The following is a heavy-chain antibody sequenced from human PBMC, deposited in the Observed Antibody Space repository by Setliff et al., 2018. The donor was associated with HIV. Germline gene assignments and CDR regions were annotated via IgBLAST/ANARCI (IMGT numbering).Heavy chain of an antibody. CDR3: ARVRVDYYDSSGYYSRSEYFQH. Sequence: SETLSLTCTVSGASIISSSYYWGWIRQPPGKGLEWIGSIYYSGSTYYNPSLKSRVTISVDTSKNQFSLKLSSVTAADTAVYYCARVRVDYYDSSGYYSRSEYFQHWGQGTLVTVSS. CDR2: IYYSGST. D-gene: IGHD3-22*01. CDR1: GASIISSSYY. V-gene: IGHV4-39*07. J-gene: IGHJ1*01.